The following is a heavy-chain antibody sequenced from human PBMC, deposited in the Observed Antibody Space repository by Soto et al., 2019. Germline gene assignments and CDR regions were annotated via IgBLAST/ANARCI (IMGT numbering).Heavy chain of an antibody. CDR2: IIPIFGTA. Sequence: QVQLVQSGAEVKKPGSSVKVSCKASGGTFSSYAISWVRQAPGQGLEWMGGIIPIFGTANYAQKFQVRDTMTAGESTSTAYMELSSLGSEARAVYYCERPPGGCSGGSGPYYYYGMDVWGQGTTVTVSS. CDR1: GGTFSSYA. D-gene: IGHD2-15*01. CDR3: ERPPGGCSGGSGPYYYYGMDV. J-gene: IGHJ6*02. V-gene: IGHV1-69*12.